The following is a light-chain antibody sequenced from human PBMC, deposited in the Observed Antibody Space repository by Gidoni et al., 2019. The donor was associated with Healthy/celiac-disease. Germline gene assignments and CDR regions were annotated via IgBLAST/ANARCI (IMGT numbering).Light chain of an antibody. V-gene: IGKV3-15*01. CDR2: GAS. J-gene: IGKJ1*01. CDR1: QSVNSN. Sequence: DIVMTPSPATLSMSPGERATLSCRASQSVNSNLAWYQQKPGQAPRLLIYGASTRATGIPARFSGSGSGTEFTLTISSLQSEDFAVYYCQQYNNWPRTFGQGTKVEIK. CDR3: QQYNNWPRT.